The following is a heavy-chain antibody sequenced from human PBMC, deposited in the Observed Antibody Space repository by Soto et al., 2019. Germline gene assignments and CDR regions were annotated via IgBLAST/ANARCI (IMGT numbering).Heavy chain of an antibody. V-gene: IGHV1-8*01. D-gene: IGHD2-2*01. CDR3: VRLVGNSWLDS. CDR1: GYTFTEYD. CDR2: VSPENGNA. Sequence: ASVKVSCKTSGYTFTEYDLNLVRQAPGQGLEYMGWVSPENGNAGYAPQFRGRVSMTTDTSNNQLSLQLNSVTPDDTAVYYCVRLVGNSWLDSWGQGTLVTVSS. J-gene: IGHJ5*01.